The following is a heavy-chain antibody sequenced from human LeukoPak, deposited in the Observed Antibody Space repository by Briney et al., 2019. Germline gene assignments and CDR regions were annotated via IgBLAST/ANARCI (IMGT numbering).Heavy chain of an antibody. D-gene: IGHD5-24*01. CDR3: AREDAEQMDNSFDI. CDR2: VYYIGST. CDR1: GDSITRSSDY. J-gene: IGHJ3*02. Sequence: SETLSLTCTVSGDSITRSSDYWGWIRQPPGKGPEWIGSVYYIGSTFYNPSLKSRLTISIDTSKNQFSLKLRSVTAADTAVYYCAREDAEQMDNSFDIWGQGTMVTVSS. V-gene: IGHV4-39*07.